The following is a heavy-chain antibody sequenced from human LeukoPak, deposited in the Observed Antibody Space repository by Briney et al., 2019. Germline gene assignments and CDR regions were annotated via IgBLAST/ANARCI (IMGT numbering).Heavy chain of an antibody. CDR3: ARVSLGTIFGVVTEANYFDY. CDR2: IYYSGSN. J-gene: IGHJ4*02. D-gene: IGHD3-3*01. Sequence: SDTLSLTCTVSGDSISSHYRSWIRQPPGKGLEWIGYIYYSGSNNYNPSLKRRVTISVDTSTNKCSLKLSSVTAADTAVYYCARVSLGTIFGVVTEANYFDYWGQGTLVTVSS. CDR1: GDSISSHY. V-gene: IGHV4-59*11.